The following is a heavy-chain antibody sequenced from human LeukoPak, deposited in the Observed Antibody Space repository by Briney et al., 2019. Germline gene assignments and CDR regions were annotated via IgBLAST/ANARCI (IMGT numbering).Heavy chain of an antibody. CDR3: ARGTLYYDFWSGYDY. V-gene: IGHV1-2*02. D-gene: IGHD3-3*01. J-gene: IGHJ4*02. Sequence: GASVKVSCKASGYTFTGYYMHWVRQAPGQGLEWMGWINPNSGGTNYAQKFQGRVTMTRDTSISTAYMELSRLRSDDTAVYYCARGTLYYDFWSGYDYWGQGTLVTVSS. CDR1: GYTFTGYY. CDR2: INPNSGGT.